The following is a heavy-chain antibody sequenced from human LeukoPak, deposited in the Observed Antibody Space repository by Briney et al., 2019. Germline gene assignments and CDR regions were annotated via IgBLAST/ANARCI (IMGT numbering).Heavy chain of an antibody. CDR2: SYHRGST. CDR1: GGAISSYY. D-gene: IGHD3-22*01. V-gene: IGHV4-59*01. CDR3: ARRANSGFDAFDI. J-gene: IGHJ3*02. Sequence: SETLSLTCTVSGGAISSYYWGWIRQPPGKGLEWIGWSYHRGSTSYNPSLKSRVAILVDTSKNQVSLKLSSVTAADTAVYYCARRANSGFDAFDIWGQGTMVTVSS.